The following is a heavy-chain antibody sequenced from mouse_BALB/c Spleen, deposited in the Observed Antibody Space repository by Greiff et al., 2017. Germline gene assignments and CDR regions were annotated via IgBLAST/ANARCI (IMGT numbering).Heavy chain of an antibody. D-gene: IGHD1-1*01. CDR2: ISGGGSYT. Sequence: EVQLEESGGDLVKPGGSVKLSCAASGFTFSSYGMSWVRQTPDKRLEWVATISGGGSYTYYPDSVKGRFTISRDNAKNTLYLQLSSLKSEDTAMYCWGGRTGRYYAMDYWGQGTSVTVSS. J-gene: IGHJ4*01. CDR3: GGRTGRYYAMDY. CDR1: GFTFSSYG. V-gene: IGHV5-6*02.